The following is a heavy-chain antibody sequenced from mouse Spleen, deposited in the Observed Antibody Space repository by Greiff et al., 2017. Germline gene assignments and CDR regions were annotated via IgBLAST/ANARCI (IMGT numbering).Heavy chain of an antibody. V-gene: IGHV14-1*02. CDR1: GFNIKDYY. D-gene: IGHD2-3*01. CDR2: IDPENGNT. CDR3: ARGGYFVPY. Sequence: EVQLQQSGAELVRPGALVKLSCKASGFNIKDYYMPWVKQRPEQGLEWIGWIDPENGNTIYDPKFQGKASITADTSSNTAYLQLSSLTSEDTAVYYCARGGYFVPYWGQGTLVTVSA. J-gene: IGHJ3*01.